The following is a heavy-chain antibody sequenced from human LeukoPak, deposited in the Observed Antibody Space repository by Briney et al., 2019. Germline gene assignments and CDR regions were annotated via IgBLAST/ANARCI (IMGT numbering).Heavy chain of an antibody. V-gene: IGHV3-23*01. Sequence: GGSLRLFCGASGFPFSIYAMRGAPQAPGKGLVGVSAISGSGGSTYYADSVKGRFTISRDNSKNTLYLQMNSLRAEDTAVYYCAPAGAAPRSQWGQGTLVTVSS. CDR2: ISGSGGST. CDR3: APAGAAPRSQ. J-gene: IGHJ4*02. CDR1: GFPFSIYA. D-gene: IGHD6-6*01.